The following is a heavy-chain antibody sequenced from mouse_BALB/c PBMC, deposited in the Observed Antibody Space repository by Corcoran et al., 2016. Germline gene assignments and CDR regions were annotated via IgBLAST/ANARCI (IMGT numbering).Heavy chain of an antibody. CDR1: GYSITSGYY. V-gene: IGHV3-6*02. CDR2: ISYDGSN. D-gene: IGHD2-1*01. CDR3: ASYYGNYYAMDY. Sequence: DVQLHESGPGLVKPSQSLSLTCSVTGYSITSGYYWNWIRQFPGNKLEWMGYISYDGSNNYNPSLKNRISITRDTSKNQFFLKLNSVTTEDTATYYCASYYGNYYAMDYWGQGTSVTVSS. J-gene: IGHJ4*01.